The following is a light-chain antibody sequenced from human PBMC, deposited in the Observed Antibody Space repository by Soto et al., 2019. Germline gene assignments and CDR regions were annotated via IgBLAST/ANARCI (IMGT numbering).Light chain of an antibody. CDR3: LQDYSYPYT. V-gene: IGKV1-33*01. J-gene: IGKJ2*01. CDR1: QDINDS. Sequence: DIEMTQSPSSLSASVGDRVTITCQASQDINDSLNWYQQKPGKAPKLLIYDASNLDTGVPSRFSGRGSDTDFTLTINSLQPEDFATYYCLQDYSYPYTFGQGTKLEIK. CDR2: DAS.